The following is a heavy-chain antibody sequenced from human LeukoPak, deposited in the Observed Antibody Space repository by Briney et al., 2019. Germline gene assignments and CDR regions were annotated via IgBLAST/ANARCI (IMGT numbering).Heavy chain of an antibody. D-gene: IGHD6-13*01. Sequence: KTGGSLRLSCAASGFTFSDYYMSWIRQAPGKGLEWVSYISSSGSTIYYADSVKGRFTISRDNAKNSLYLQMNSLRAEDTAVYYCARDGDSSSWPHYYYYYMDVWGKGTTVTVSS. CDR3: ARDGDSSSWPHYYYYYMDV. CDR2: ISSSGSTI. J-gene: IGHJ6*03. CDR1: GFTFSDYY. V-gene: IGHV3-11*01.